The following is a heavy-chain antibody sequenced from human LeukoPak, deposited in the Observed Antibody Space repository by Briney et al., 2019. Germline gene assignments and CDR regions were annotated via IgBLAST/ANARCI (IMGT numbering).Heavy chain of an antibody. CDR2: ITSSGSGGTI. CDR3: ARDRVIQPTGDHGMDV. D-gene: IGHD5-18*01. J-gene: IGHJ6*02. V-gene: IGHV3-11*01. CDR1: GFTVSDYY. Sequence: GGSLRLSCAASGFTVSDYYMTWIRQAPGKGLEWLSYITSSGSGGTIYQEDSVKGRFTISRDNAKNSLYLQMNSLRAEDTAVYYCARDRVIQPTGDHGMDVWGQGTTVTVSS.